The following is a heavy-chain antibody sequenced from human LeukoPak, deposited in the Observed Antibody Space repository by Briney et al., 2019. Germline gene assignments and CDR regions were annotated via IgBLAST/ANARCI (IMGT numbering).Heavy chain of an antibody. CDR3: VRDLILVWTPGDDFDH. D-gene: IGHD3-16*01. Sequence: GGSLRPSCVASGFTLSRCWMHWVRQVPGKGLEWVSRINEDASTITYADSVKGRFTISRDNAKNTLYLQMNSLRAEDTAVYFCVRDLILVWTPGDDFDHWGQGTLVTVSS. CDR1: GFTLSRCW. V-gene: IGHV3-74*03. J-gene: IGHJ4*02. CDR2: INEDASTI.